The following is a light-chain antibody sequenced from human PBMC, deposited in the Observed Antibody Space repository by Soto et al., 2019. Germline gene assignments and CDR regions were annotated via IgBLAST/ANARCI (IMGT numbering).Light chain of an antibody. Sequence: AIRMTQSPSSFSASTGDRVTITCRASQGISSYLAWYQQKPGKAPKLLIYAASTLQSGVPSRVSGSGSGTDFTLTISCLQSEDFATYYCQQYYIYPLTFGPGTKVDIK. CDR1: QGISSY. V-gene: IGKV1-8*01. CDR3: QQYYIYPLT. CDR2: AAS. J-gene: IGKJ3*01.